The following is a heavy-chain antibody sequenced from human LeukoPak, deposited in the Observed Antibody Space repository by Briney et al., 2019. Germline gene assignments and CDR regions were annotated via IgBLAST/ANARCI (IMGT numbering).Heavy chain of an antibody. CDR2: IRGSGAST. V-gene: IGHV3-23*01. J-gene: IGHJ4*02. CDR1: GFTFSTYA. Sequence: PGGSLRLSCAASGFTFSTYAMSWVRQTPGKGLEWVSGIRGSGASTYYADSVKGRFTISRGNSKNTVYLQMNSLRAEDTAVYYCAKVPGPTGDRSSASFGYWGQGTLVTVSS. D-gene: IGHD6-6*01. CDR3: AKVPGPTGDRSSASFGY.